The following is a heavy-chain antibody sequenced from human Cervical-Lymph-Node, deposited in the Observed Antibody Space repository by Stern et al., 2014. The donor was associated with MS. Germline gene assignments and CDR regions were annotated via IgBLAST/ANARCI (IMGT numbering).Heavy chain of an antibody. CDR1: GDSISSSDW. D-gene: IGHD1-1*01. CDR2: IHHSGST. Sequence: VQLVESGPGLVKPSGTLSLTCAVSGDSISSSDWWSWVRQPPGQGLEWIGEIHHSGSTNYNPSLKSRVIISVDRSKNQLSLRLRSVTAADTAIYYCARGELAKGFDYWGQGTLVTVSS. V-gene: IGHV4-4*02. J-gene: IGHJ4*02. CDR3: ARGELAKGFDY.